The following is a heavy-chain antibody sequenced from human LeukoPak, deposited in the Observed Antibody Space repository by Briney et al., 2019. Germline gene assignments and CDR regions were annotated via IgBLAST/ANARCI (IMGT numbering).Heavy chain of an antibody. Sequence: ASVKVSCKASGYTFTSYGISWVRQAPGQGLEWMGWISAYNGNTNYAQKLQGRVTMTTDTSTSTAYMELRSLRSDDTAVYYCARDGDSSGLGNWFDPWGQGTLVTVSS. CDR1: GYTFTSYG. CDR2: ISAYNGNT. CDR3: ARDGDSSGLGNWFDP. J-gene: IGHJ5*02. V-gene: IGHV1-18*01. D-gene: IGHD3-22*01.